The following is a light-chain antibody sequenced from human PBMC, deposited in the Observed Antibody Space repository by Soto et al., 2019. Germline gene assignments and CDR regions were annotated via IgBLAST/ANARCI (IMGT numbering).Light chain of an antibody. CDR3: QQRSNWPPIT. V-gene: IGKV3-11*01. CDR2: TAS. J-gene: IGKJ5*01. Sequence: VVMTQSPATLSLSPGERATFSCRASQSVGSNLAWYQQKPGQAPSLLIYTASTRATGIPARFSGSGSGTDFTLTISSLEPEDFAVYYCQQRSNWPPITLGQGTRLEIK. CDR1: QSVGSN.